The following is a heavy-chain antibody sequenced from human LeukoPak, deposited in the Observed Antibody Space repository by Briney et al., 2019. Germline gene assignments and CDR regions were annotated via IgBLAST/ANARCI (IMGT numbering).Heavy chain of an antibody. CDR2: IYYSGST. CDR1: GFTFSSYA. V-gene: IGHV4-39*01. D-gene: IGHD5-18*01. J-gene: IGHJ4*02. CDR3: ARLIVDTAMVPFDY. Sequence: GSLRLSCAASGFTFSSYAMSWVRQPPGKGLEWIGSIYYSGSTYYNPSLKSRVTISVDTSKNQFSLKLSSVTAADTAVYYCARLIVDTAMVPFDYWGQGTLVTVSS.